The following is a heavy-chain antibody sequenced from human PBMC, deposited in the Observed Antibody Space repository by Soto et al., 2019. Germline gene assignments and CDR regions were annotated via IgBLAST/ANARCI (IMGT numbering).Heavy chain of an antibody. CDR2: ISGAGRDT. J-gene: IGHJ4*02. CDR3: ARDSITNYYETSGYFLFYF. CDR1: GFVFTRYA. D-gene: IGHD3-22*01. Sequence: EVQLLESGGNLIQPGGSLRLSCAASGFVFTRYAMSWVCQAPGKGLEWVSAISGAGRDTYYADSVKGRFTISRDSSKNTLYLQMNSLRAEDSAVYYCARDSITNYYETSGYFLFYFWGPGTLVTVSS. V-gene: IGHV3-23*01.